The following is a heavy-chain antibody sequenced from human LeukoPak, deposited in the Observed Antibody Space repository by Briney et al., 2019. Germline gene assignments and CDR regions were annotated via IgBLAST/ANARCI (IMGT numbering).Heavy chain of an antibody. Sequence: SETLSLTCTVSGGSISSSSYYWGWIRQPPGKGLEWIGSIYYSGSTYYNPSLKSRVTISVDTSKNQFSLKLSSVTAADTAVYYCARGGDIVATIVALAFDIWGQGTMVTVSS. CDR1: GGSISSSSYY. V-gene: IGHV4-39*07. CDR2: IYYSGST. CDR3: ARGGDIVATIVALAFDI. D-gene: IGHD5-12*01. J-gene: IGHJ3*02.